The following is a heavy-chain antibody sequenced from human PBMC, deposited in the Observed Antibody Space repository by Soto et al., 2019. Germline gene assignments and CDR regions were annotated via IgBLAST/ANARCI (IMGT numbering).Heavy chain of an antibody. CDR3: AKDKRYYDLWSGYYSDDAFDI. J-gene: IGHJ3*02. CDR2: ISWNSGSI. V-gene: IGHV3-9*01. Sequence: EVQLVESGGGLVQPGRSLRLSCAASGFTFDDYSMHWVRQAPGKGLEWVSGISWNSGSIDYADSVKGRFTISRDNAKNSLYLQMNSLRTEDTALYYCAKDKRYYDLWSGYYSDDAFDIWGQGTMVTVSS. D-gene: IGHD3-3*01. CDR1: GFTFDDYS.